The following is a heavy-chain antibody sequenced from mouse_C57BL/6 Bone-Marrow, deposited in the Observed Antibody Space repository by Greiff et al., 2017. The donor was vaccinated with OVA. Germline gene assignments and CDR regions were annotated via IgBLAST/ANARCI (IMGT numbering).Heavy chain of an antibody. CDR1: GYTFTSYW. CDR3: ARLDVGY. Sequence: QVQLKQPGAELVKPGASVKLSCKASGYTFTSYWMQWVKQRPGQGLEWIGEIDPSDSYTNYNQKFKGKATLTVDTSSSTAYMQLSSLTSEDSAVYYCARLDVGYWGQGTTLTVSS. J-gene: IGHJ2*01. CDR2: IDPSDSYT. V-gene: IGHV1-50*01.